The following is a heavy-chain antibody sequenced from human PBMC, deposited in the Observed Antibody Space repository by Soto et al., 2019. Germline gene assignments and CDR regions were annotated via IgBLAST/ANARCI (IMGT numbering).Heavy chain of an antibody. J-gene: IGHJ6*02. CDR3: ARDIMGTNYYYYGMDV. CDR2: IYYSGST. Sequence: QVQLQESGPGLVKPSETLSLTCTVSGGSISSYYWSWIRQPPGKGLEWIGYIYYSGSTNYNPSPKSRVTISVDTSKNQFSLKLSSVTAADTAVYYCARDIMGTNYYYYGMDVWGQGTTVTVSS. V-gene: IGHV4-59*01. CDR1: GGSISSYY. D-gene: IGHD2-8*01.